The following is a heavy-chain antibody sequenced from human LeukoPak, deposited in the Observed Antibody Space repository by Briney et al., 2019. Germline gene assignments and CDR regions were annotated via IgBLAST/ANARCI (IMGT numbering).Heavy chain of an antibody. D-gene: IGHD5-24*01. J-gene: IGHJ6*02. CDR3: ARHVEPYYYYAMDV. CDR1: GYTLTELS. V-gene: IGHV1-24*01. Sequence: ASVKVSCKVSGYTLTELSMHWVRQAPGKGLEWMGGFDPEDSETIYAQKFQGRVTMTRDTSTSTVYMELSSLRSEDTAVYYCARHVEPYYYYAMDVWGQGTTVTVS. CDR2: FDPEDSET.